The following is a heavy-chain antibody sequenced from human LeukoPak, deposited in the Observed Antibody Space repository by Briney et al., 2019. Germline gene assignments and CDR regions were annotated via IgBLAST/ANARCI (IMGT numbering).Heavy chain of an antibody. CDR2: INPNSGGT. CDR3: ARASYGYSEFDY. Sequence: ASVKVSCKASGYTFTSYDINWVRQATGQGLEWMGWINPNSGGTNYAQKFQGRVTMTRDTSISTAYMELSRLRSDDTAVYYCARASYGYSEFDYWGQGTLVTVSS. CDR1: GYTFTSYD. V-gene: IGHV1-2*02. J-gene: IGHJ4*02. D-gene: IGHD5-18*01.